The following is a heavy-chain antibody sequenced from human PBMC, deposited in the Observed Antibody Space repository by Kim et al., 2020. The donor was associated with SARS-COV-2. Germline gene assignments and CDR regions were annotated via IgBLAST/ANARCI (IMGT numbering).Heavy chain of an antibody. Sequence: SETLSLTWAVYGGSFSGYYWSWIRQPPGKGLEWMGEINHSGSTNYNPSLKSRVTISVDTSKNQFSLKLSSVTAADTAVYYCASGVGLFDYWGLAIPVT. V-gene: IGHV4-34*01. J-gene: IGHJ4*02. CDR1: GGSFSGYY. CDR3: ASGVGLFDY. CDR2: INHSGST. D-gene: IGHD2-15*01.